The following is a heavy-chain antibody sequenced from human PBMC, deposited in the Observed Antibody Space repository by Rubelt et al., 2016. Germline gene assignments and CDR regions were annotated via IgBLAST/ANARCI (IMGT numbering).Heavy chain of an antibody. CDR3: ARIDCSSTSCYFVDP. J-gene: IGHJ5*02. Sequence: QVQLQESGPGLVKPSETLSLTCTVSGGSISSYYWSWLRQPPGKGLEWIGYIYYSGSTNYNPSLKSRVTLSVDTSKNQCSLKLSSGTAADTAVYYCARIDCSSTSCYFVDPWGQGTLVTVSS. D-gene: IGHD2-2*01. CDR2: IYYSGST. CDR1: GGSISSYY. V-gene: IGHV4-59*01.